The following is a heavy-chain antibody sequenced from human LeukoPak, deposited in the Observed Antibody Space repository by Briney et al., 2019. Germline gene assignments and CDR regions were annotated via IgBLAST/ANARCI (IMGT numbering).Heavy chain of an antibody. D-gene: IGHD5-18*01. CDR3: ARVDTAMAGDY. Sequence: PSETLSLTCTVSGGSVSSGSNYWSWIRQPPGKGLEWIGYIYYSGSTNYNPSLKSRVTISVDTSKNQFSLKLSSVTAADTAVYYCARVDTAMAGDYWGQGTLVTVSS. CDR1: GGSVSSGSNY. CDR2: IYYSGST. V-gene: IGHV4-61*01. J-gene: IGHJ4*02.